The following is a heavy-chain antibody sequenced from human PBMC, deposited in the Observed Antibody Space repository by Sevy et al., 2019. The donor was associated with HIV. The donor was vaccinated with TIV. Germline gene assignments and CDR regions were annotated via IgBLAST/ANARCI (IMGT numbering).Heavy chain of an antibody. V-gene: IGHV3-48*03. CDR1: GFTFSSYE. D-gene: IGHD3-10*01. CDR3: AREGPMVRGVQNDY. CDR2: ISSTGSTI. J-gene: IGHJ4*02. Sequence: GGSLRLSCTASGFTFSSYEMNWVRQAPGKGLEWVSYISSTGSTIYYADSVKGRFTISRDNAKNSLYLQMNSLRAEDTAVYYCAREGPMVRGVQNDYWGQGTLVTVSS.